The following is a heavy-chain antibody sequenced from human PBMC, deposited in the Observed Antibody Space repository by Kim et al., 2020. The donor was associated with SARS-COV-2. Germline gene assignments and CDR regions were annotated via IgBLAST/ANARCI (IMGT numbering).Heavy chain of an antibody. CDR2: IVVGSGNT. D-gene: IGHD3-22*01. CDR3: AGPIVVGNYGMDV. CDR1: GFTFTSSA. Sequence: SVKVSCKASGFTFTSSAVQWVRQARGQRLEWIGWIVVGSGNTNYAQKFQERVTITRDMSTSTAYMELSSLRSEDTAVYYCAGPIVVGNYGMDVWGQGTTVTVSS. V-gene: IGHV1-58*01. J-gene: IGHJ6*02.